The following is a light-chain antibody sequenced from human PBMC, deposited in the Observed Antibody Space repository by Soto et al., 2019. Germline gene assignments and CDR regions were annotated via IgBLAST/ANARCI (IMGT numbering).Light chain of an antibody. CDR2: DAS. Sequence: DIQMTQSPSSLSASVGDRVTITCQASHHISEYLNWYQQRPGKAPKLLIYDASNLQTGVPIRFRGSGSGTHFTLTISSLQPEDAATYYCLQYDSVPRLFGGGTNVEI. J-gene: IGKJ4*01. V-gene: IGKV1-33*01. CDR3: LQYDSVPRL. CDR1: HHISEY.